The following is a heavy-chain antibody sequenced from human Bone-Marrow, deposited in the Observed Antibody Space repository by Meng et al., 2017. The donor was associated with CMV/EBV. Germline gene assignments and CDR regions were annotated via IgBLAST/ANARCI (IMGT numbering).Heavy chain of an antibody. D-gene: IGHD2-2*01. J-gene: IGHJ6*02. V-gene: IGHV4-59*01. Sequence: SETLSLTCTVSGGSISSYYWSWIRQPPGKGLEWIGYIYYSGSTNYNPSLKSRVTISVDTSKNQFSLKLSSVTAADTAVYYCARAGVPAANPFYGMDVWDQGTTVTFSS. CDR3: ARAGVPAANPFYGMDV. CDR2: IYYSGST. CDR1: GGSISSYY.